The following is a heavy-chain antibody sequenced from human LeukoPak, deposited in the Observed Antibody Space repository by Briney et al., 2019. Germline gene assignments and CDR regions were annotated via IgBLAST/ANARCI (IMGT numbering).Heavy chain of an antibody. CDR2: ISSSSTTI. V-gene: IGHV3-48*02. D-gene: IGHD6-19*01. Sequence: GGSLRLSCAASGFTFSSYSMSWVRQAPGKGLEWVSYISSSSTTIYYADSVKGRFTISRDNAKNSLYLQMNSPRDEDTAVYYCAGEGSGWHDNYWGQGTLVTVSS. CDR1: GFTFSSYS. J-gene: IGHJ4*02. CDR3: AGEGSGWHDNY.